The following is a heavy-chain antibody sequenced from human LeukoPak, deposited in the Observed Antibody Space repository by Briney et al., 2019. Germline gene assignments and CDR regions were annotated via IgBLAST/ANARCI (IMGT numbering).Heavy chain of an antibody. D-gene: IGHD6-13*01. CDR1: GFTFSSYW. V-gene: IGHV3-43*02. J-gene: IGHJ6*02. CDR3: AAPGYSSSWSNYYYYYGMDV. CDR2: ISGDGGST. Sequence: GGSLRLSCAASGFTFSSYWMHWVRQAPGKGLECVSLISGDGGSTYYADSVKGRFTISRDNSKNSLYLQMDSLRTEDTALYYCAAPGYSSSWSNYYYYYGMDVWGQGTTVTVSS.